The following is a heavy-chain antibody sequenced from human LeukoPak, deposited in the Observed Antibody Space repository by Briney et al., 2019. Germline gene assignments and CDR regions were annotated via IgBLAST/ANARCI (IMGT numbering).Heavy chain of an antibody. CDR1: GFTFSTYG. CDR2: ISSDGNDK. J-gene: IGHJ4*02. CDR3: TTKVIRGNSGDDYDD. D-gene: IGHD5-12*01. Sequence: GGSLRLSCAASGFTFSTYGMIWVRQAPGKGLEWVALISSDGNDKLYGDSVRGRFTISRDDSKSTLYLQMNSLRAEDTAVYYCTTKVIRGNSGDDYDDWGQGTLVTVSS. V-gene: IGHV3-30*03.